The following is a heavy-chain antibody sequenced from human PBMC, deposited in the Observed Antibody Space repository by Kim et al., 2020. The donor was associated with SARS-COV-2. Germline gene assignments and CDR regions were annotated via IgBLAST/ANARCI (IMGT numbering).Heavy chain of an antibody. CDR1: GGTFSSYA. CDR3: ARAGIQLWSTHWYFDL. V-gene: IGHV1-69*13. Sequence: SVKVSCKASGGTFSSYAISWVRQAPGQGLDWMGGIIPIFGTANYAQKFQGRVTITADESTSTAYMELSSLRSEDTAVYYCARAGIQLWSTHWYFDLWGRGTLVTVSS. J-gene: IGHJ2*01. D-gene: IGHD5-18*01. CDR2: IIPIFGTA.